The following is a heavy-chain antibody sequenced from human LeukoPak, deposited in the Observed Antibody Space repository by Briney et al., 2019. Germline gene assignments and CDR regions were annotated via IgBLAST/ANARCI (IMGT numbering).Heavy chain of an antibody. V-gene: IGHV4-30-2*01. CDR1: GGSIMVAACS. CDR2: IYYSGRT. Sequence: PSETLSLTCTVSGGSIMVAACSWSWIRQPPGKGLEWIGYIYYSGRTYYNPSLKSRVTISLDRSKNQFSLKLSSVTAADTAVYFCARGYGSNSGAFDIWGQGTLVTVSS. D-gene: IGHD4-23*01. CDR3: ARGYGSNSGAFDI. J-gene: IGHJ3*02.